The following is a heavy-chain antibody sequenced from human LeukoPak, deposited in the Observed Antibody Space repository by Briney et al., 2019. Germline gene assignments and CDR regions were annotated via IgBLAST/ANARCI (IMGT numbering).Heavy chain of an antibody. Sequence: ASETLSLTCTVSGGSISSYYWSWIRQPPGKGLEWIGYIYYSGSTNYNPSLKSRVTISVDTSKNQFSLKLSSVTAADTAVYYCARGLRLWFGDPYFDYWGQGTLVTVSS. CDR1: GGSISSYY. J-gene: IGHJ4*02. D-gene: IGHD3-10*01. CDR3: ARGLRLWFGDPYFDY. V-gene: IGHV4-59*01. CDR2: IYYSGST.